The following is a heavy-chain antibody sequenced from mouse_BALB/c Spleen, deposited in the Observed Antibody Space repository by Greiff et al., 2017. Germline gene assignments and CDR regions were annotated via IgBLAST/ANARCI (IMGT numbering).Heavy chain of an antibody. CDR3: ARGRDYRYDDAMDY. Sequence: EVQRVESGGGLVKPGGSLKLSCAASGFTFSDYYMYWVRQTPEKRLEWVATISDGGSYTYYPDSVKGRFTISRDKAKNNLYLQMSSLKSEDTAMYYCARGRDYRYDDAMDYWGQGTSVTVSS. V-gene: IGHV5-4*02. CDR2: ISDGGSYT. J-gene: IGHJ4*01. CDR1: GFTFSDYY. D-gene: IGHD2-14*01.